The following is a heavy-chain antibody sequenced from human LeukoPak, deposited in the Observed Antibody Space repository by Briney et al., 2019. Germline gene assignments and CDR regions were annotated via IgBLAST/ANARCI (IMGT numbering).Heavy chain of an antibody. CDR3: ARDLTDYYELDY. V-gene: IGHV4-59*01. J-gene: IGHJ4*02. CDR1: GVSISRYY. D-gene: IGHD3-22*01. CDR2: FYSGST. Sequence: SETLSLTCTVSGVSISRYYWSWIRQSPGKGLEWIAYFYSGSTNYNPSLQSRVTISGDTSNNQVSLKLTSVTAADTAVYYCARDLTDYYELDYWGQGTLVTVSS.